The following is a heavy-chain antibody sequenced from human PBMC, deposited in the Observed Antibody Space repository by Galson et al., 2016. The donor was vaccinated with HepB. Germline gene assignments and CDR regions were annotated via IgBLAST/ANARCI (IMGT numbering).Heavy chain of an antibody. CDR1: GDSITSHY. J-gene: IGHJ6*02. Sequence: ETLSLTCTVSGDSITSHYWSFIRQPPGKGLEWIGHISYSGSTSYNPSLKSRVTITLDTSKNQFSLKLKSLTAADTAVYYCAGAIGSGNYYYGIDVWGQGTTVTVSS. D-gene: IGHD3-10*01. V-gene: IGHV4-59*11. CDR3: AGAIGSGNYYYGIDV. CDR2: ISYSGST.